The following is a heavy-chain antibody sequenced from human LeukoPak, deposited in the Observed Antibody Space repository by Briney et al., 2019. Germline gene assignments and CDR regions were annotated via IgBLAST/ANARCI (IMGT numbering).Heavy chain of an antibody. J-gene: IGHJ4*02. D-gene: IGHD3-22*01. V-gene: IGHV4-4*09. CDR1: GGSISSYY. Sequence: PSETLSLTCTVSGGSISSYYWSWIRQPPGKGLEWTGYIYTSGSTNYNPSLKSRVTISVDTSKNQFSLKLSSVTAADTAVYYCTGSSGYFWVYWGQGTLVTVSS. CDR2: IYTSGST. CDR3: TGSSGYFWVY.